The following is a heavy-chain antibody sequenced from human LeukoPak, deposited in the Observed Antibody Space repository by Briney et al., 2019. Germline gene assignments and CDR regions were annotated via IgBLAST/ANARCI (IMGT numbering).Heavy chain of an antibody. J-gene: IGHJ4*02. CDR2: IYPRDGST. V-gene: IGHV1-46*01. CDR3: TRDQEGFDY. CDR1: GYTFTSNY. Sequence: ASVKVSCKASGYTFTSNYIHWVRQAPGQGLEWMGMIYPRDGSTSYAQKFQGRVTVTRDTSTSTVHMELSGLRSEDTAVYYCTRDQEGFDYWGQGTLVTVSS.